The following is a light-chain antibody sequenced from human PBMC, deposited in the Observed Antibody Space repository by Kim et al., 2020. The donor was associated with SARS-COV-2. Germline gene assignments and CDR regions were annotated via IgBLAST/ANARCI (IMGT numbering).Light chain of an antibody. CDR2: DAS. Sequence: SSGASATLSCRARESVSHNLAWYQQKPGQSPRLLMYDASNRAAGVPARFSGSGSETDFTLTISSLEPEDFAVYYCQLRYNWPPMFTFGQGTKLEI. CDR3: QLRYNWPPMFT. J-gene: IGKJ2*01. V-gene: IGKV3-11*01. CDR1: ESVSHN.